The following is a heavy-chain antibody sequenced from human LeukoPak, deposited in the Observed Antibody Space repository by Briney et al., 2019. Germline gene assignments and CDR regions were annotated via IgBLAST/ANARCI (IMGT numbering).Heavy chain of an antibody. CDR3: AKDAHLYYYGSGTPPI. D-gene: IGHD3-10*01. CDR2: ISGSGGST. CDR1: GFTFSSYA. Sequence: GGSLRLSCAASGFTFSSYAMSWVRQAPGKGLEWVSAISGSGGSTYYADSVKGRFTISRDNSKNTLYLQMNSLRAEDTAVYYCAKDAHLYYYGSGTPPIWGQGTLVTVSS. V-gene: IGHV3-23*01. J-gene: IGHJ4*02.